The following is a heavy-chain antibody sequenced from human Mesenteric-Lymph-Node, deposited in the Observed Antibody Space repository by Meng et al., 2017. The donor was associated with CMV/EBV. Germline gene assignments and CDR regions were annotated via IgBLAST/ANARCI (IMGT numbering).Heavy chain of an antibody. CDR3: AKDFASYDSSGRTYYYYGMDV. J-gene: IGHJ6*02. D-gene: IGHD3-22*01. CDR1: GFTFSSYA. Sequence: GESLKISCAASGFTFSSYAMSWVRQAPGKGLEWVSAISGSGGSTYYADSVKARFTISRDNSKNTLYLQMNSLRAEDTAVYYCAKDFASYDSSGRTYYYYGMDVWGQGTTVTVSS. V-gene: IGHV3-23*01. CDR2: ISGSGGST.